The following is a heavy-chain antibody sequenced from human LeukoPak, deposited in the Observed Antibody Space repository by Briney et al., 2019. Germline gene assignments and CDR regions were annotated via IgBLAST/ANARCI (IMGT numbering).Heavy chain of an antibody. V-gene: IGHV1-2*02. J-gene: IGHJ4*02. CDR2: INPNSGGT. CDR1: GYTFTGYF. CDR3: ARDERYDSSGYPFDY. D-gene: IGHD3-22*01. Sequence: ASVKVSCKASGYTFTGYFMHWVRQAPGQGLEWMGWINPNSGGTNYAQKFQGRVTMTRDSSISTAYIELSRLRSDDTAVYYCARDERYDSSGYPFDYWGQGTLVTVSS.